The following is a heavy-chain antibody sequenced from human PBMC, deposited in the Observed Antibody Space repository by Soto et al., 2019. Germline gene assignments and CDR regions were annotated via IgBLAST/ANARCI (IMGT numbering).Heavy chain of an antibody. D-gene: IGHD3-9*01. V-gene: IGHV1-18*01. CDR3: ARDYDILTVVGP. J-gene: IGHJ5*02. CDR2: ISAYNGNT. CDR1: GYTFTSYV. Sequence: ASVKVSGKASGYTFTSYVSSWVRQAPGQGLEWMGWISAYNGNTNYAQKLQGRVTMTTDTSTSTAYMELRSLRSDDTAVYYCARDYDILTVVGPWGQGTLVTVSS.